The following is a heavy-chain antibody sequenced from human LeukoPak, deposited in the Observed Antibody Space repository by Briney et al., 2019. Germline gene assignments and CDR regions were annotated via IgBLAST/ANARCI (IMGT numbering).Heavy chain of an antibody. CDR2: IYYSGST. CDR3: ARDGCSGGSCYRDYYGMDV. J-gene: IGHJ6*02. D-gene: IGHD2-15*01. CDR1: GGSISSYY. Sequence: SETLSLTCTVSGGSISSYYWSWIRQPPGEGLEWIGYIYYSGSTNYNPSLKSRVTISVDTSKNQFSLKLSSVTAADTAVYYCARDGCSGGSCYRDYYGMDVWGQGTTVTVSS. V-gene: IGHV4-59*01.